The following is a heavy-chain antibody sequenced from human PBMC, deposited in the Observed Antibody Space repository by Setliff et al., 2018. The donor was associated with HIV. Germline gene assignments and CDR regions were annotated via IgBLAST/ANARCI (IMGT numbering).Heavy chain of an antibody. J-gene: IGHJ3*02. CDR2: IYPVDSET. Sequence: PGESLKISCQGSGYNFVDYSIAWVRQVPGKGLEWMGIIYPVDSETRYSPSFQGQVTISADKSISTAYLQWSSLKASDTAMYYCARRGMDTAMVTGGWDDAFDIWGQGTMVTVSS. CDR1: GYNFVDYS. CDR3: ARRGMDTAMVTGGWDDAFDI. V-gene: IGHV5-51*01. D-gene: IGHD5-18*01.